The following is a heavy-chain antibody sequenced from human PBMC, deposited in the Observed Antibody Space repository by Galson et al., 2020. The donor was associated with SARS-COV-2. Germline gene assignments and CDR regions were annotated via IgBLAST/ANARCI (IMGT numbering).Heavy chain of an antibody. Sequence: SGPTLVKPTETLTLTCSFSGFSLSTDGEGVGWIRQPPGKALEWLALIYSYDEKRYSPSLKNRLTITKDTPKNQVVLTMTNVDPVDTATYYCTHKGTVDSYNHYFDSWGQGTLVTVSS. D-gene: IGHD5-18*01. CDR1: GFSLSTDGEG. CDR3: THKGTVDSYNHYFDS. V-gene: IGHV2-5*01. J-gene: IGHJ4*02. CDR2: IYSYDEK.